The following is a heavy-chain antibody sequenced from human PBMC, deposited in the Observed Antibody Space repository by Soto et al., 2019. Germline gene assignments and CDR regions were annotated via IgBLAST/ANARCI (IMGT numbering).Heavy chain of an antibody. Sequence: PGGSLRLSCAASGFTFSNAWMNWVRQAPGKGLEWVGRIKSKTDGGTTDYAAPVKGRFTISRDDSKNTLYLQMNSLKTEDTAVYYCTIYKVAGSRPSYGYYGMDVWGQGTTVTVSS. J-gene: IGHJ6*02. CDR1: GFTFSNAW. CDR3: TIYKVAGSRPSYGYYGMDV. CDR2: IKSKTDGGTT. V-gene: IGHV3-15*07. D-gene: IGHD6-19*01.